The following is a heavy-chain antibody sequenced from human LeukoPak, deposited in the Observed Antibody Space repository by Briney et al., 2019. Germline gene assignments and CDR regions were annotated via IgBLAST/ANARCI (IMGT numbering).Heavy chain of an antibody. Sequence: SETLSLTCTVSGGSISSYYWSWIRQPPGKGLEWIGEINHSGSTNYNPSLKSRVTISVDTSKNQFSLKLSSVTAADTAVYFCARGPYSYDSSGAFDIWGQGTMVTVSS. CDR1: GGSISSYY. CDR2: INHSGST. D-gene: IGHD3-22*01. CDR3: ARGPYSYDSSGAFDI. J-gene: IGHJ3*02. V-gene: IGHV4-34*01.